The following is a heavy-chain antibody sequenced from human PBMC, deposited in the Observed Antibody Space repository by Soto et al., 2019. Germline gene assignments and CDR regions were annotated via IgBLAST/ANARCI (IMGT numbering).Heavy chain of an antibody. V-gene: IGHV1-8*01. CDR3: ARTMGGIAAAGNDY. CDR1: GYTFSTYD. J-gene: IGHJ4*02. CDR2: MNPNTGNT. Sequence: QVQLVQSGAEVKKPGDSVNVSCRASGYTFSTYDIDWVRLAPGQGLEWMGSMNPNTGNTEYAQKFQGRVTMTRDTSESTFYMELSSLRSEDTAIYYCARTMGGIAAAGNDYWGQGTLVTVSS. D-gene: IGHD6-13*01.